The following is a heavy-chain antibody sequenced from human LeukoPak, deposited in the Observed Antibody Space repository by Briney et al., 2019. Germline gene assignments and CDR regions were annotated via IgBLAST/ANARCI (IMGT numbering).Heavy chain of an antibody. CDR3: ARDRIAAHYYYYYYGMDV. J-gene: IGHJ6*02. D-gene: IGHD6-13*01. V-gene: IGHV3-11*01. CDR1: GFTFSDYY. Sequence: GGSLRLSCAASGFTFSDYYMSCIRQAPGKGLEWVSYISSSGSTIYYADSVKGRFTISRDNAKNSLYLQMNSLRAEDTAVYYCARDRIAAHYYYYYYGMDVWGQGTTVTVSS. CDR2: ISSSGSTI.